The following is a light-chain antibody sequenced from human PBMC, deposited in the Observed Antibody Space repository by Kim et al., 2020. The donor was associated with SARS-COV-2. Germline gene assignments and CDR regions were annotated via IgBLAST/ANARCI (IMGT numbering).Light chain of an antibody. V-gene: IGKV1-39*01. CDR1: QNISKY. CDR3: EQSYSASRT. J-gene: IGKJ1*01. CDR2: KAS. Sequence: DIQMTQSPSTLSASVGDRVTITCRASQNISKYLNWYQQKPGKAPKLLIYKASSLQSGVPSRFTGSGSETDFTLTISSLQPEDFATYYCEQSYSASRTFGQGTKVDSK.